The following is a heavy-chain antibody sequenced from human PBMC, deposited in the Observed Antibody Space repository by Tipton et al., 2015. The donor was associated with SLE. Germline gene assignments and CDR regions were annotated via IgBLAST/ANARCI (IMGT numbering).Heavy chain of an antibody. J-gene: IGHJ5*02. CDR3: VGSGPFSSSDP. CDR1: GFTFSSYG. CDR2: IRYDGSNK. D-gene: IGHD6-19*01. V-gene: IGHV3-30*02. Sequence: SLRLSCAASGFTFSSYGMHWVRQAPGKGLEWVAFIRYDGSNKYYAESVKGRFTISRDNSKNTLYLQMNSLRPEDTAIYYCVGSGPFSSSDPWGQGTLVTVSS.